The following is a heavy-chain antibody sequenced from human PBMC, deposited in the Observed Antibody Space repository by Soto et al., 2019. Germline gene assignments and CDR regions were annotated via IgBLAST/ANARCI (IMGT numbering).Heavy chain of an antibody. D-gene: IGHD1-26*01. V-gene: IGHV4-28*01. CDR2: IYYSGTS. CDR1: GYSISSSNW. CDR3: ARREIQGPIDY. Sequence: QVQLQESGPGLVKPSDTLSLTCAVSGYSISSSNWWGWIRQPPGKGLEWIGYIYYSGTSYYNPSLKSRVTMSVDTPKNQFTRKRTSVTAVDTAVYYCARREIQGPIDYWGQGTLVTVSS. J-gene: IGHJ4*02.